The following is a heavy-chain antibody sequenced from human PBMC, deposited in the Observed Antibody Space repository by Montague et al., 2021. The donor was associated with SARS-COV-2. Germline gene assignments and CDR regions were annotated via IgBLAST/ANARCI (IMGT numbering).Heavy chain of an antibody. V-gene: IGHV4-34*01. D-gene: IGHD2-8*01. J-gene: IGHJ6*02. CDR2: ISQSGST. CDR1: GASYRGSY. CDR3: ARVPYLLLFVPRYYGIDG. Sequence: SETLSLTCSIYGASYRGSYWSWIRQHPGEGLEWIAEISQSGSTSYNTSLKSGVTISVDTSKNQFSLKLSSATAADTAVYYCARVPYLLLFVPRYYGIDGWGQGTTVTFSS.